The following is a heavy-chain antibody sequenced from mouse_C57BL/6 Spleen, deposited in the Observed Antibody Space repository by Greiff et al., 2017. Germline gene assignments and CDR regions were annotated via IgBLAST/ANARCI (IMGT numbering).Heavy chain of an antibody. CDR3: ESRRVVATGDYFAY. CDR2: IDPADSVI. D-gene: IGHD2-12*01. Sequence: VQLQQPGAELVRPGSSVKLSCKASGYTFASFWWHWVKLRPIQGLEWIGNIDPADSVIHSNKKSKDKGTLTVDKSSSTAYMQLSSLTSENAEVYSCESRRVVATGDYFAYWGQGTPLTVSS. CDR1: GYTFASFW. J-gene: IGHJ2*01. V-gene: IGHV1-52*01.